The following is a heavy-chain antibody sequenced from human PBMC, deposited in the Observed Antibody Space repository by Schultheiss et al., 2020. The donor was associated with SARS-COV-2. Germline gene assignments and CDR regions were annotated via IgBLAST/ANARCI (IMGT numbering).Heavy chain of an antibody. D-gene: IGHD3-16*01. CDR3: ARGQRRPVWWFDP. J-gene: IGHJ5*02. V-gene: IGHV4-39*07. Sequence: GSLRLSCTVSYGSISSTDHYWAWIRQLPGKGPEWIGSVYYSGSTYSDPSLKSRVTISVYTSKNQFSLKLAPVTAADTAVYFCARGQRRPVWWFDPWGQGTLVTVSS. CDR1: YGSISSTDHY. CDR2: VYYSGST.